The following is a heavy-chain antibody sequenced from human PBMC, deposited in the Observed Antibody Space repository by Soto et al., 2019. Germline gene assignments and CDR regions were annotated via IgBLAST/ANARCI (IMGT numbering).Heavy chain of an antibody. CDR1: VFTFSDYY. D-gene: IGHD4-17*01. V-gene: IGHV3-11*01. J-gene: IGHJ6*03. Sequence: GGSLRRSCAASVFTFSDYYMSWIRQAAGKGLEWVSYISSSGSTIYYADSVKGRFTISRDNAKNSLYLQMNSLRAEDTAVHYCARAPNDYYYYYYYMDVWGKGTTVTVSS. CDR2: ISSSGSTI. CDR3: ARAPNDYYYYYYYMDV.